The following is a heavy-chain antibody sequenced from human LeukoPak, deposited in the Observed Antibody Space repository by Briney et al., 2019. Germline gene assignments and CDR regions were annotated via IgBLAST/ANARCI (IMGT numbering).Heavy chain of an antibody. V-gene: IGHV1-2*02. CDR3: TTQEAGTTLYY. CDR1: GYTFTSYG. Sequence: ASVKVSCKASGYTFTSYGISWVRQAPGQGLEWMGWINPNSGGTNYAQKFQGRVTMTRDTSISTAYMELSRLRSDDTAVYYCTTQEAGTTLYYWGQGTLVTVSS. CDR2: INPNSGGT. D-gene: IGHD1-7*01. J-gene: IGHJ4*02.